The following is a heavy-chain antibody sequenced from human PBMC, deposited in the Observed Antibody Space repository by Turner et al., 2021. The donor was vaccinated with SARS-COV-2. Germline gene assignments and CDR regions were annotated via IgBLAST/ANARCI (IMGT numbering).Heavy chain of an antibody. V-gene: IGHV4-39*01. D-gene: IGHD3-3*01. J-gene: IGHJ6*02. CDR3: ASESVLRFLEWLSSGPYYGMDV. Sequence: QLQLQESGPGLVKPSETLSLTCTVSGGSISSSSYYWGWIRQPPGKGLAWIGSLYYSGTSYYNPSLKSRVTISVDTSKNQFSLKLSSVTAADTAVYYCASESVLRFLEWLSSGPYYGMDVWGQGTTVTVSS. CDR1: GGSISSSSYY. CDR2: LYYSGTS.